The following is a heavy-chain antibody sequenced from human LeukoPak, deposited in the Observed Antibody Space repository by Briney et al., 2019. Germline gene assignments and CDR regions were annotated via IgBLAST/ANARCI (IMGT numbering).Heavy chain of an antibody. CDR2: IWYDGSNK. CDR1: GFTFSNYV. D-gene: IGHD3-22*01. V-gene: IGHV3-33*06. CDR3: AKSAYYDSSGFYREYYFDY. Sequence: TGRSLRLSCAASGFTFSNYVMHWVRQAPGKGLEWVAVIWYDGSNKYYADSVKGRFTISRDNSKTTLYLQMNSLGAEDTAVYYCAKSAYYDSSGFYREYYFDYWGQGTLVTVSS. J-gene: IGHJ4*02.